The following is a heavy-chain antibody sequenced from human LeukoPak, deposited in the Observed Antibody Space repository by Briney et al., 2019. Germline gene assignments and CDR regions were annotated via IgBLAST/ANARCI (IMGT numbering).Heavy chain of an antibody. CDR3: ARAQTYYDFWSGYRDYYYYYYMDV. Sequence: ASVKVPCKASGGTFSSYAISWVRQAPGQGLEWMGGIIPIFGTANYAQKFQGRVTITTDESTSTAYMELSSLRSEDTAVYYCARAQTYYDFWSGYRDYYYYYYMDVWGKGTTVTVSS. CDR1: GGTFSSYA. CDR2: IIPIFGTA. J-gene: IGHJ6*03. D-gene: IGHD3-3*01. V-gene: IGHV1-69*05.